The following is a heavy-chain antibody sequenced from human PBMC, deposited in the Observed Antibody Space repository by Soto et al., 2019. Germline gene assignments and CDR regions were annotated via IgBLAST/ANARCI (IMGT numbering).Heavy chain of an antibody. CDR1: GFTFSNAW. Sequence: PGGSLRLSCAASGFTFSNAWMSWVRQAPGKGLEWVGRIKSKTDGGTTDYAAPVKGRFTISRDDSKNTLYLQMNSLKTEDTAVYYCTTDLCNYYGSGSLLGYYYYYGMDVWGQGTTVTVSS. J-gene: IGHJ6*02. CDR3: TTDLCNYYGSGSLLGYYYYYGMDV. CDR2: IKSKTDGGTT. D-gene: IGHD3-10*01. V-gene: IGHV3-15*01.